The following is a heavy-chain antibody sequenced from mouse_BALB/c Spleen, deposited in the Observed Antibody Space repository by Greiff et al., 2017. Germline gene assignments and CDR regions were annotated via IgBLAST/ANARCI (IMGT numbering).Heavy chain of an antibody. J-gene: IGHJ3*01. D-gene: IGHD2-4*01. V-gene: IGHV1-80*01. CDR2: IYPGDGDT. CDR3: ARAYDYEGGFAY. Sequence: QVQLKQSGAELVRPGSSVKISCKASGYAFSSYWMNWVKQRPGQGLEWIGQIYPGDGDTNYNGKFKGKATLTADKSSSTAYMQLSSLTSEDSAVYFCARAYDYEGGFAYWGQGTLVTVSA. CDR1: GYAFSSYW.